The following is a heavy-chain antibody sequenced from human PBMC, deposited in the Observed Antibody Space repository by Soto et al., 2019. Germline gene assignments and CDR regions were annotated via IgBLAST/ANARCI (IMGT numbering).Heavy chain of an antibody. CDR3: ARVELSCSGGSCFPEGYFQH. CDR1: GYTFISYG. CDR2: ISAYNGNT. Sequence: QVLLVQSGAEVKKPGASVKVSRKASGYTFISYGFSWVRQAPGQGLEWMGWISAYNGNTNYAQKLQGRVTMTTDSSTSTAYMELRSLRSDDTAVYYCARVELSCSGGSCFPEGYFQHWGQGTLVTVSS. D-gene: IGHD2-15*01. V-gene: IGHV1-18*01. J-gene: IGHJ1*01.